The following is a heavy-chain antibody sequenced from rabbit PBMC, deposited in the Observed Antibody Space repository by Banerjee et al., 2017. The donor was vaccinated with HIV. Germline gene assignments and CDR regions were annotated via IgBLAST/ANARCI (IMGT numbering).Heavy chain of an antibody. J-gene: IGHJ4*01. V-gene: IGHV1S8*01. CDR3: ARDLAGVIGWNFGW. Sequence: ASWVNGRFTISSDNAQNTVDLQMNSLTAADTATYFCARDLAGVIGWNFGWWGPGTLVTVS. D-gene: IGHD4-1*01.